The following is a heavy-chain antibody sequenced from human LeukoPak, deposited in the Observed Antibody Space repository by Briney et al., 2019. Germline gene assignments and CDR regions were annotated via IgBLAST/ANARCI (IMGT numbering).Heavy chain of an antibody. CDR3: ARGRVSSGWYCDS. CDR1: GFTFSSYI. V-gene: IGHV3-64*02. Sequence: GGSLRLSCAASGFTFSSYIMHWVRQAPGKGLEYVSAISGNGGSTYYAESVKGRFSISRDNSKNTLYLQMGSLTAEDMAAYYCARGRVSSGWYCDSWGQGTLVTVSS. J-gene: IGHJ4*02. CDR2: ISGNGGST. D-gene: IGHD6-19*01.